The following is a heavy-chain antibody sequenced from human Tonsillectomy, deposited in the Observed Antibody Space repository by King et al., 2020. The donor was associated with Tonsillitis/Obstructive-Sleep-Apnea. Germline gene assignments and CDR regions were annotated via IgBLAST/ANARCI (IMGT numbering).Heavy chain of an antibody. CDR1: GGSVSSGSYY. CDR3: AGGPSKGAPFYGAVDI. Sequence: VQLQESGPGLVKPSETLSLTCTVSGGSVSSGSYYWSWIRQPPGKGLEWIGYIYYSGSTNYNPSLKSRVTISVDTSKNQFSLKLSSVTPADTAVYDCAGGPSKGAPFYGAVDIWGQGTMVTVSS. J-gene: IGHJ3*02. CDR2: IYYSGST. D-gene: IGHD6-6*01. V-gene: IGHV4-61*01.